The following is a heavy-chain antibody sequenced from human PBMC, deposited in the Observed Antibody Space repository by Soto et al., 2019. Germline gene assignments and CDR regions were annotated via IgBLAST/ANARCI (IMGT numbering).Heavy chain of an antibody. CDR1: WYTFTLRN. CDR2: ITPFNGNT. V-gene: IGHV1-45*02. Sequence: SLKIDCKASWYTFTLRNLHWARPSQEQALEWMGWITPFNGNTNYAQKFQDRVTITRDRSMSTAYMELSSLRSEDTAMYYCARASDSSGYYFDYWGKGTLVTVSS. D-gene: IGHD3-22*01. J-gene: IGHJ4*02. CDR3: ARASDSSGYYFDY.